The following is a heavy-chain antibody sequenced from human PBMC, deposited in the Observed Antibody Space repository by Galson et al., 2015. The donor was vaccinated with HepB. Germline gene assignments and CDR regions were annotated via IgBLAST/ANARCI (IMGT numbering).Heavy chain of an antibody. J-gene: IGHJ4*02. D-gene: IGHD4-17*01. CDR3: ARVGDADYGGHSHFDY. CDR1: GFTFSDYY. CDR2: ISRSSTYT. Sequence: SLRLSCAASGFTFSDYYMSWIRQAPGKGLEWVSYISRSSTYTNYADSVKGRFTISRDNAKKSLYLQINSLRAEDTAVYYCARVGDADYGGHSHFDYWGQGTLVTVSS. V-gene: IGHV3-11*06.